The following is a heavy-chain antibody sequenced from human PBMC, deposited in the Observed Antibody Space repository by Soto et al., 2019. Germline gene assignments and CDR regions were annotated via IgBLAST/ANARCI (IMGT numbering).Heavy chain of an antibody. CDR1: GDSVSSNNIA. CDR3: ARVRWSKFDY. J-gene: IGHJ4*02. CDR2: TYYRSKWYN. V-gene: IGHV6-1*01. Sequence: SQTLSLTCAVSGDSVSSNNIAWNWLRQSPWRGLEWLGRTYYRSKWYNEYAVSVRSRITINLDTSKNQFSLQLNSVTPEDTAVYYCARVRWSKFDYSGQGPPVTVSS. D-gene: IGHD2-15*01.